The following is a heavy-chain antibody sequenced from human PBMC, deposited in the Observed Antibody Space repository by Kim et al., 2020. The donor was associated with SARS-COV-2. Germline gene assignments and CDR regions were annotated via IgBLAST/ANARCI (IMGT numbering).Heavy chain of an antibody. CDR2: INPNSGGT. CDR1: GYTFTGYY. J-gene: IGHJ6*02. V-gene: IGHV1-2*04. CDR3: ARALRSGYSSSWGNYYGMDV. Sequence: ASVKVSCKASGYTFTGYYMHWVRQAPGQGLEWMGWINPNSGGTNYAQKFQGWVTMTRDTSSSTAYMELCRLRSDDTAVYYCARALRSGYSSSWGNYYGMDVWGQGTTVTVSS. D-gene: IGHD6-13*01.